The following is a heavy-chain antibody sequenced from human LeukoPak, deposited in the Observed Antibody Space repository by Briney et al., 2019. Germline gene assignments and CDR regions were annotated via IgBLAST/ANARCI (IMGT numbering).Heavy chain of an antibody. CDR2: ISTSSGTT. Sequence: PGGSLRLSCAASGWTFSSSAMSWIRQAPGKGLEWVSSISTSSGTTSYADSVKGRFTISRDNSKYTLYLQMNSLRAEDTAVYYCAKRGGRDSGISLDYFDYWGQGTLVTVSS. CDR1: GWTFSSSA. J-gene: IGHJ4*02. CDR3: AKRGGRDSGISLDYFDY. V-gene: IGHV3-23*01. D-gene: IGHD1-26*01.